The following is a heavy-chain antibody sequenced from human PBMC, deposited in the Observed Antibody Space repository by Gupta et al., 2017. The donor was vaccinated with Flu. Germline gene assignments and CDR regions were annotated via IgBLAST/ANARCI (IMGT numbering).Heavy chain of an antibody. CDR1: GFTFSSYA. D-gene: IGHD6-13*01. Sequence: EVQLLESGGGLVQPGGSLRLSCAASGFTFSSYAMSWVRQAPGKGLEWVSAISGSGGSTYYADSVKGRFTISRDNSKNTLYLQMNSLRAEDTAVYYCAKDWGAAAGRVSSSDRLTDYWGQGTLVTVSS. CDR3: AKDWGAAAGRVSSSDRLTDY. V-gene: IGHV3-23*01. J-gene: IGHJ4*02. CDR2: ISGSGGST.